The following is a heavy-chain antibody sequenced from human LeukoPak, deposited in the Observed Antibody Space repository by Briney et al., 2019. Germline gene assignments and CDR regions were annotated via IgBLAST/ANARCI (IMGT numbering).Heavy chain of an antibody. D-gene: IGHD2-2*03. Sequence: GGSLRLSCAASGFTFSSYGMHWVRQAPGKGLEWVAVISDDGNDKYYTDSVKGRFTISRDNSRNTLSLQMDSLRSEDTAIYYCATVDDLDAFGVWGQGTMVTVSS. CDR1: GFTFSSYG. V-gene: IGHV3-30*02. J-gene: IGHJ3*01. CDR2: ISDDGNDK. CDR3: ATVDDLDAFGV.